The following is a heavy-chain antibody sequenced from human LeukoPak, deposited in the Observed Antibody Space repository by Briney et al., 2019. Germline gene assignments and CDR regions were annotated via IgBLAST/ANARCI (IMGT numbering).Heavy chain of an antibody. CDR1: GYTGSSYG. J-gene: IGHJ4*02. Sequence: SSLEGDCRASGYTGSSYGSCWVRQGPGQVVQWMGWFIAYNGNTNYAQKLQGRVTMSTDTSTSTAYMELRSLRSDDTAVYYCARGGPRMITFGGVIVDTPLNYWGQGTLVTVSS. D-gene: IGHD3-16*02. CDR3: ARGGPRMITFGGVIVDTPLNY. V-gene: IGHV1-18*01. CDR2: FIAYNGNT.